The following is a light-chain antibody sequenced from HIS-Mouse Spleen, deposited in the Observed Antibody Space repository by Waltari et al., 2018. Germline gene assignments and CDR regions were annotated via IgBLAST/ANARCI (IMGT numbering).Light chain of an antibody. V-gene: IGKV3-20*01. CDR3: EQYGSSPQT. Sequence: EIVLTQSPGTLSLSPGERATLSCRASQSVSSSYLAWYQQKPGQAPRRLIYGASSRATGIPDRFSGSWSGTDFTLTISRLEPEDFAVYYCEQYGSSPQTFGQGTKVEIK. CDR1: QSVSSSY. J-gene: IGKJ1*01. CDR2: GAS.